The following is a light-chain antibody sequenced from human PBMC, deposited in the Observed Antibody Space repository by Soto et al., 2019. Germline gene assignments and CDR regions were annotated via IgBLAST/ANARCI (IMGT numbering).Light chain of an antibody. CDR1: SSDVGGYNY. CDR3: SSSTTSSTLV. CDR2: EVS. Sequence: QSALTQPASVSGSPGQSITISCTGTSSDVGGYNYVSWYQQHPGKAPKLMIYEVSNRPSGVSSRFSGSKSGSTASLTISGLQAEDEADYYCSSSTTSSTLVFGTGTKLPVL. J-gene: IGLJ1*01. V-gene: IGLV2-14*01.